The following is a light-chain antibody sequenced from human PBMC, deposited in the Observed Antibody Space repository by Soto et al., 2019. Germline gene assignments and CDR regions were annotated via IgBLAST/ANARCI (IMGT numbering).Light chain of an antibody. V-gene: IGLV2-14*01. CDR3: SSYTSSSIVV. CDR2: DVS. Sequence: QSALTQPASVSGSPGQSITISCTGTSSDVGGYNYVSWYQQHPGKAPKLMIYDVSYRPSGVSNRFSGSKSGNTASLTISGREAEDEAYYYCSSYTSSSIVVFGGGTKLTVL. J-gene: IGLJ2*01. CDR1: SSDVGGYNY.